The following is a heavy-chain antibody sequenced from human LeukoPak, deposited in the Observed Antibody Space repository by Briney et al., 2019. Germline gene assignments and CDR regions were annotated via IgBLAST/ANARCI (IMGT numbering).Heavy chain of an antibody. CDR1: GGSISSSSHY. Sequence: SETLSLTCTVSGGSISSSSHYWGWIRQPPGKGLEWIGYIYYSGSTNYNPSLKSRVTISVDTSKNQFSLKLSSVTAADTAVYYCAREGTYYYDSSGYGAFDIWGQGTMVTVSS. CDR2: IYYSGST. CDR3: AREGTYYYDSSGYGAFDI. D-gene: IGHD3-22*01. V-gene: IGHV4-61*01. J-gene: IGHJ3*02.